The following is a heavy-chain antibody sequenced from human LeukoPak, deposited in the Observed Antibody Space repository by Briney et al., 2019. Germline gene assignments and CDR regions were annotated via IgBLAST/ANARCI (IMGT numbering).Heavy chain of an antibody. CDR3: GRGGESDYFDP. Sequence: ASVNVSCKASRYTFTSYYIHWVRQAPGQRLEWMGIINPSGGSTTYAQKFQGRVTMTRDRSTRTVYMELCSLRSEDTAVYYCGRGGESDYFDPWGQGTLVTVSS. V-gene: IGHV1-46*03. D-gene: IGHD4/OR15-4a*01. J-gene: IGHJ5*02. CDR1: RYTFTSYY. CDR2: INPSGGST.